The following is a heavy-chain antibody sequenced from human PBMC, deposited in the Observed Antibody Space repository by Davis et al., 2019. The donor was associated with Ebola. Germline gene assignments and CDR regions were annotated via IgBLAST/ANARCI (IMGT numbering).Heavy chain of an antibody. Sequence: GESLKISCVTSGFTFTSYSFNWIRQTPGKGLEWIAHINTRGDARVYADSVRGRFTISRDNSKNTLYLQMTSLRVEDTAVYYCAHFGIDGTPTDYWGQGTQVTVSS. D-gene: IGHD1-7*01. V-gene: IGHV3-48*01. CDR2: INTRGDAR. CDR3: AHFGIDGTPTDY. CDR1: GFTFTSYS. J-gene: IGHJ4*02.